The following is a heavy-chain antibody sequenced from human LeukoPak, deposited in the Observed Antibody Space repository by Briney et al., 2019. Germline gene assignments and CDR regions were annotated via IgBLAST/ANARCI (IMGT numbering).Heavy chain of an antibody. CDR2: ITTSSGST. CDR3: AALVTTVTTDHDY. D-gene: IGHD4-17*01. Sequence: PGGSLRLSCAASGFTFSDYYMSWIRQAPGKGLEWVSYITTSSGSTNYADSVKGRFTISRDNAKNTLYLQMNSLRAEDTAVYYCAALVTTVTTDHDYWGQGTLVTVSS. CDR1: GFTFSDYY. V-gene: IGHV3-11*06. J-gene: IGHJ4*02.